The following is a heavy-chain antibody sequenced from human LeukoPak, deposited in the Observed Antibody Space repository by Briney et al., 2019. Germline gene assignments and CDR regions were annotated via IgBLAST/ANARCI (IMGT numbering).Heavy chain of an antibody. V-gene: IGHV4-59*01. CDR1: DASISSYY. CDR3: ARERGPNCNKDCLFDP. J-gene: IGHJ5*02. D-gene: IGHD2/OR15-2a*01. Sequence: SETLSLTCTVSDASISSYYWAWIRQPPGKGLEWIGYTYYAGDTYYNPSLRSRVIISLDTSKNQFSLNLNSATAADTAVYYCARERGPNCNKDCLFDPWGQGTLVTVSS. CDR2: TYYAGDT.